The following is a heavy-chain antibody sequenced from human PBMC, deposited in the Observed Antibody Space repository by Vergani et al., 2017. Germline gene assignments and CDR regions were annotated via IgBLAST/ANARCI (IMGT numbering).Heavy chain of an antibody. V-gene: IGHV5-51*01. CDR1: GYSFTNYW. Sequence: EVQLVQSGAEVKKPGESLKISCKGSGYSFTNYWIGWVRQLPGKGLEWMGTIYPGDSDTRYSPCFQGQVTISADKSISTAYLQWSSLKASVTAMYYCARQEYGSGSYLSLGWFDPWGQGTLVTVSS. CDR3: ARQEYGSGSYLSLGWFDP. CDR2: IYPGDSDT. D-gene: IGHD3-10*01. J-gene: IGHJ5*02.